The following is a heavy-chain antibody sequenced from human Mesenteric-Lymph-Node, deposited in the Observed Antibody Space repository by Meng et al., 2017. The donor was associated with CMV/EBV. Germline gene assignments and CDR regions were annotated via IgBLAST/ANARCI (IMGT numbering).Heavy chain of an antibody. V-gene: IGHV4-34*01. Sequence: QVHLQQWGAGLLKPSGTLSLTCAVYGGSLSGYYWSWIRQPPGKGLEWIGEINHSGSTNYNPSLKSRVTISVDTSKNQFSLKLSSVTAADTAVYYCARHQRWLKSEGGFNYWGQGTLVTVSS. J-gene: IGHJ4*02. CDR1: GGSLSGYY. CDR2: INHSGST. D-gene: IGHD4-23*01. CDR3: ARHQRWLKSEGGFNY.